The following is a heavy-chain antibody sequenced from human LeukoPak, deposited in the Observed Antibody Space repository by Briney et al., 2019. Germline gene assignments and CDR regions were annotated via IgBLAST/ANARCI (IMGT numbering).Heavy chain of an antibody. CDR2: ISGSGDNT. D-gene: IGHD1-26*01. CDR1: GFTFGSYS. CDR3: SRDLRGADDY. Sequence: GGSLRLSCAASGFTFGSYSMSWVRQAPGKGLEWVSSISGSGDNTYYADSVKGRFTISRDNANNTLYLQMNSLRAEDTAVYYCSRDLRGADDYWGQGTLVTVSS. V-gene: IGHV3-23*01. J-gene: IGHJ4*02.